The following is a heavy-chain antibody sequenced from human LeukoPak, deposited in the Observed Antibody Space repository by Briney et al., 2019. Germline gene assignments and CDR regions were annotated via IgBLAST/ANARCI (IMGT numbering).Heavy chain of an antibody. J-gene: IGHJ4*02. Sequence: SETLSLTCTVSGASISSSSFWGWIRRPPGRGLEWIGHIFYSGSTYYNPSLKSRVTLSVDTSDNQFSLKLSSVTATDTAIYCCARRGITYSTSYFDSWGQGVLVTVSP. V-gene: IGHV4-39*01. CDR2: IFYSGST. CDR3: ARRGITYSTSYFDS. CDR1: GASISSSSF. D-gene: IGHD2-2*01.